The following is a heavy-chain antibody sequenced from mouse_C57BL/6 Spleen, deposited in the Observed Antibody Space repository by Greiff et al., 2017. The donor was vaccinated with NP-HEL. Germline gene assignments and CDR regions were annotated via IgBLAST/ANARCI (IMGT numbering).Heavy chain of an antibody. CDR2: ISYDGSN. CDR1: GYSITSGYY. CDR3: ARETAQATAP. Sequence: EVQLQQSGPGLVKPSQSLSLTCSVTGYSITSGYYWNWIRQFPGNKLEWMGYISYDGSNNYNPSLKNRISITRDTSKNQFFLKLNSVTTEDTATYYCARETAQATAPWGQGTLVTVSA. V-gene: IGHV3-6*01. D-gene: IGHD3-2*02. J-gene: IGHJ3*01.